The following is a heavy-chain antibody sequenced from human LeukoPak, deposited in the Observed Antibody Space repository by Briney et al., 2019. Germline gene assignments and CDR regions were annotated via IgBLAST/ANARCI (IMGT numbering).Heavy chain of an antibody. V-gene: IGHV1-8*03. CDR1: GYTFISYD. Sequence: ASVKVSCKASGYTFISYDINWVRQATEQGLEWMGWMNPNSGNTGYAQNFQGRVTITRNTSISTAYMELSSLRSEDTAVYYCAIGDWVPERWGQGTVVTVSS. D-gene: IGHD2-2*01. CDR3: AIGDWVPER. J-gene: IGHJ4*02. CDR2: MNPNSGNT.